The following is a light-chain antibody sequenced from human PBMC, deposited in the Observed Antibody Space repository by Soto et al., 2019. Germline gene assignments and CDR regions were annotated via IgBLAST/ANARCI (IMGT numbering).Light chain of an antibody. J-gene: IGLJ2*01. V-gene: IGLV2-14*03. CDR1: SSDVGGYNY. Sequence: QSALTQPASESGCPGQSITISCTGTSSDVGGYNYVSWYQQHPGKAPQLMIYDVSSRPSGVSHRFSGSKSGTTASLTISGLQAEDEAYYFCSSYTAITTTRVFGGRTKLTVL. CDR3: SSYTAITTTRV. CDR2: DVS.